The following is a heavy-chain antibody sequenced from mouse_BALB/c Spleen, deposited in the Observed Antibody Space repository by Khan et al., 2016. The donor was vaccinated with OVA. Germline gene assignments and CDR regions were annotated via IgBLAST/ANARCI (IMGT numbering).Heavy chain of an antibody. Sequence: VQLKQSGPELVEPGASVKMSCKASGYTFTNYVMHWVKQKPGQGLEWIGYINPYNAGTRYNEQFKGKATLTSDISSTTAYMERSSLTSEDSAVYYCAREASSWDFSFPYWGQGTLVTVSA. V-gene: IGHV1S136*01. CDR1: GYTFTNYV. D-gene: IGHD4-1*01. CDR2: INPYNAGT. J-gene: IGHJ3*01. CDR3: AREASSWDFSFPY.